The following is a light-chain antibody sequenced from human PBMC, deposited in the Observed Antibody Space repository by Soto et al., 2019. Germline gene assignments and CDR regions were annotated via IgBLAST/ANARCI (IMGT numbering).Light chain of an antibody. V-gene: IGLV1-47*01. Sequence: QSVLTQPPSASGNPGQRLTISCSGSTSNILRNYVYWYRQLPGTAPRLLTSMNDQRPSGVPDRFSGSKSGTSASLAISGLRSEDEADYYCASWDDSLSGYVFGTGTKVTV. CDR3: ASWDDSLSGYV. CDR2: MND. CDR1: TSNILRNY. J-gene: IGLJ1*01.